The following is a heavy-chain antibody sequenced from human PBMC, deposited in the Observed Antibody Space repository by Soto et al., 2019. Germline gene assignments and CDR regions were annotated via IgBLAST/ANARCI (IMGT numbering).Heavy chain of an antibody. CDR1: GFTFRSYA. CDR3: AKARNLVTTYFDL. J-gene: IGHJ2*01. V-gene: IGHV3-23*01. Sequence: QSSETLSLSCVASGFTFRSYAMSWVRQAPGKGLEWVSSITDTGGSTHYADSVKGRFIISRDYLKSTVFLEMNSLRPEDTATYYCAKARNLVTTYFDLWGRGTLVTVSS. D-gene: IGHD4-17*01. CDR2: ITDTGGST.